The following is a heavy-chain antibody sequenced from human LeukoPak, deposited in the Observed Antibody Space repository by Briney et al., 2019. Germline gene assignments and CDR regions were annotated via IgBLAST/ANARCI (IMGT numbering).Heavy chain of an antibody. Sequence: SETLSLTCTVFGYSISSDYYWGWIRQPPGKGLEWIGSVYQSGATYYNPSLKSRVTISVDTSKNQFSLKLSSVTAADTAAYYCARDAYCSGGGCNYLSNPLDYWGQGTLVTVSS. J-gene: IGHJ4*02. CDR1: GYSISSDYY. CDR2: VYQSGAT. CDR3: ARDAYCSGGGCNYLSNPLDY. V-gene: IGHV4-38-2*02. D-gene: IGHD2-15*01.